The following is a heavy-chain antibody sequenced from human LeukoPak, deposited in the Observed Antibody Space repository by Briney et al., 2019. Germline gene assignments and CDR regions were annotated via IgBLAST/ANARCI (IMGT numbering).Heavy chain of an antibody. D-gene: IGHD5-18*01. CDR2: IYSGGTT. J-gene: IGHJ4*02. V-gene: IGHV3-53*04. CDR3: ARVDTVMAYYFDL. Sequence: GGSLRLSCAASGFTFSTNCMTWVRQAPGKGLEWVSTIYSGGTTYYADSVMGRFTISRHNSGNTLYLQMNSLRAEDTAVYYCARVDTVMAYYFDLWGQGTLVTVSS. CDR1: GFTFSTNC.